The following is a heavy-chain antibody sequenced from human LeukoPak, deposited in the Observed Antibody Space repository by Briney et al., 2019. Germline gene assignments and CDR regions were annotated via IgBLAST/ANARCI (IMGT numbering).Heavy chain of an antibody. J-gene: IGHJ4*02. D-gene: IGHD3-22*01. CDR2: ISYDGSNK. CDR3: ARGSGYLETFDY. CDR1: GFIFSSYA. V-gene: IGHV3-30*04. Sequence: GRSLRLSCAASGFIFSSYAMHWVRQAPGKGLEWVAVISYDGSNKYYADSVKGRFTISRDNSRNTLYLQMNSLRGEDKAVYYCARGSGYLETFDYWGQGTLVTVSS.